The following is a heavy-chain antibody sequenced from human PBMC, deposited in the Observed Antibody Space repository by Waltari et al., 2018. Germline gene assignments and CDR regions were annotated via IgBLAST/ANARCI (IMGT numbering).Heavy chain of an antibody. CDR1: AITLGPYS. Sequence: QLLESGGGLVHPGGSLSLSWAASAITLGPYSMSGVRQAPGKGLEWVSSIGGGDGSTYYADSVKGRFTVSRDNSKNTLSLQMNGLGADDTAVYFCARVAGYTNGGFDYWGQGTLVTVSS. J-gene: IGHJ4*02. CDR3: ARVAGYTNGGFDY. CDR2: IGGGDGST. D-gene: IGHD2-8*01. V-gene: IGHV3-23*01.